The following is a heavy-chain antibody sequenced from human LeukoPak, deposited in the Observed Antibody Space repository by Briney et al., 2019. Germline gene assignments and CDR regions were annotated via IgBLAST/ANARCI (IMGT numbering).Heavy chain of an antibody. CDR1: GFTFSSYG. CDR2: IRYDGSNK. J-gene: IGHJ6*03. Sequence: PGGSLRLSCAASGFTFSSYGMHWVRQAPGKGLEWVAFIRYDGSNKYYADSVKGRFTISRDNSKSTLYLQMNSLRAEDTAVYYCAKEGHSRAVAVNDYYYMDVWGKGTTVTVSS. CDR3: AKEGHSRAVAVNDYYYMDV. V-gene: IGHV3-30*02. D-gene: IGHD6-19*01.